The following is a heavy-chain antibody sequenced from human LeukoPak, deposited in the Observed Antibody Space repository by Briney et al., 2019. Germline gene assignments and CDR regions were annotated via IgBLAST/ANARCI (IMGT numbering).Heavy chain of an antibody. Sequence: ASVKVSCKASGYTFTGYYMHWVRQAPGQGLEWMGWINPNNGGTNYVQKFQGRVTLTRDTSISTAYMELSRLRSDDTAVYYCARTGYSSSWQDLDYWGQGTLVTVSS. V-gene: IGHV1-2*02. CDR2: INPNNGGT. D-gene: IGHD6-13*01. CDR3: ARTGYSSSWQDLDY. CDR1: GYTFTGYY. J-gene: IGHJ4*02.